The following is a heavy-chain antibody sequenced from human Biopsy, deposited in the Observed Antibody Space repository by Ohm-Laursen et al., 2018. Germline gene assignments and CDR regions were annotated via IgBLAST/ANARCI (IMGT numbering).Heavy chain of an antibody. CDR1: GDSVTKYY. V-gene: IGHV4-39*01. D-gene: IGHD3-22*01. Sequence: SETLSLTCTVSGDSVTKYYWGWIRQPPGKGLEWIGSIFYRGSTHYKPSLKSRVNISVDTSKNQFSLKLNSVTAADTAVYYCARDYDTSGYYYVSWGQGTLVTVSS. CDR3: ARDYDTSGYYYVS. J-gene: IGHJ5*02. CDR2: IFYRGST.